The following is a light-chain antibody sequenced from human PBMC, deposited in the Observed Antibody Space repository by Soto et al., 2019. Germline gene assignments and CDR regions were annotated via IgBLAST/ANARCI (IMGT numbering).Light chain of an antibody. CDR3: QQSYSIPWT. Sequence: IQLTQSPSSLSASVGDRVTITCRASQGISSYLAWYQQKPGIAPKLLIYGASRLQSGVPSRFSGSESGTDFTLTISSLQPEDFATYYCQQSYSIPWTFGQGTKVDIK. J-gene: IGKJ1*01. V-gene: IGKV1-39*01. CDR2: GAS. CDR1: QGISSY.